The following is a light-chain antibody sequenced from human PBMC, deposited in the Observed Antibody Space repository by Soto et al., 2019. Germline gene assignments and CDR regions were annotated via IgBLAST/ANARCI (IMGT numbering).Light chain of an antibody. V-gene: IGKV3-20*01. CDR3: QQYGGSPRALT. J-gene: IGKJ4*01. CDR2: ATS. CDR1: QTAGNDF. Sequence: EVVLTQSPDTLSLSPGERATLSCRASQTAGNDFLVWYQQKIGQPHRLLIYATSRRATGIPDRFSGSGSGTDSTLTISRLEPEDIGVYYCQQYGGSPRALTFGGGTRVQIK.